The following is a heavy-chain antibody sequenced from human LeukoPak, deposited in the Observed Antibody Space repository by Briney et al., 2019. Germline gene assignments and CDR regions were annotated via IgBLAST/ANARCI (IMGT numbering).Heavy chain of an antibody. Sequence: SGPTLVNPTQTLTLTCTFSGFSLSTSGVGVGWIRQPPGKALDWLAVIYWDDDKRHNPSLSSRLTVTKDTSKNQVVLTMTNMDPVDTATYYCAHRRHSRSWYDFDPWGQGTLVTVSS. J-gene: IGHJ5*02. D-gene: IGHD6-13*01. V-gene: IGHV2-5*02. CDR3: AHRRHSRSWYDFDP. CDR2: IYWDDDK. CDR1: GFSLSTSGVG.